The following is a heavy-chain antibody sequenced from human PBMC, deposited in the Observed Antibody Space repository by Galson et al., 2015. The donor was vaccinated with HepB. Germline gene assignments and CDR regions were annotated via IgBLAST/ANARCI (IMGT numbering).Heavy chain of an antibody. CDR2: ISGYNANT. V-gene: IGHV1-18*01. Sequence: SVKVSCKASGYTFTQYGFSWVRQAPRHGLEWMGWISGYNANTNYAQNLQGRVTMTIDTSTTTVYMELRSLRSDDTAVYYCARARYDTSAPDHWGQGTLVTVSS. D-gene: IGHD1-14*01. J-gene: IGHJ5*02. CDR3: ARARYDTSAPDH. CDR1: GYTFTQYG.